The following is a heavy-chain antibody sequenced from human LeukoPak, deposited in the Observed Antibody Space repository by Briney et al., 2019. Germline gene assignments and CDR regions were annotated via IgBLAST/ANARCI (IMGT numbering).Heavy chain of an antibody. CDR1: GGSFSGFH. J-gene: IGHJ4*02. Sequence: SETLSLTCAVYGGSFSGFHWNWIRQPAGKGLEWIGRIYTSGSTNYNPSLKSRVTMSVDTSKNQFSLKLSSVTAADMAVYYCARAGYSSGWYYFDYWGQGTLVTVSS. CDR3: ARAGYSSGWYYFDY. CDR2: IYTSGST. D-gene: IGHD6-19*01. V-gene: IGHV4-59*10.